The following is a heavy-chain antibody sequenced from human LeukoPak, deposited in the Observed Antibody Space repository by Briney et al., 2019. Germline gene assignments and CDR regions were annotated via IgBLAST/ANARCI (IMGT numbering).Heavy chain of an antibody. CDR2: IYTSGST. Sequence: SETLSLTCTVSGGSISSYYWSWIRQPAGKGLEWIGRIYTSGSTNYNPSLKSRVTMSVDTSKNQFSLKLSSVTAADTAVYYCASTNDSSGHDAFDIWGQGTMVTVS. D-gene: IGHD3-22*01. CDR1: GGSISSYY. V-gene: IGHV4-4*07. J-gene: IGHJ3*02. CDR3: ASTNDSSGHDAFDI.